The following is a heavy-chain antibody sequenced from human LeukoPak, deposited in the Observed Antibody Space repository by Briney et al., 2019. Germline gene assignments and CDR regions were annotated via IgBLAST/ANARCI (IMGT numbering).Heavy chain of an antibody. Sequence: SVKVSCKASGGTFSSYAISWVRQAPGQGLEWTGGIIPILGTANYAQKFQGRVTITTDESTSTAYMELSSLRSEDTAVYYCARDLRGYCSSTSCYHNWFDPWGQGTLVTVSS. CDR3: ARDLRGYCSSTSCYHNWFDP. D-gene: IGHD2-2*01. CDR2: IIPILGTA. J-gene: IGHJ5*02. CDR1: GGTFSSYA. V-gene: IGHV1-69*05.